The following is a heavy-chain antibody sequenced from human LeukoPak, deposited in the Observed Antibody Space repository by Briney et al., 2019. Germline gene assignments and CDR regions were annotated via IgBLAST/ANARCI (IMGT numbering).Heavy chain of an antibody. V-gene: IGHV3-53*01. CDR1: GFTVGSNY. D-gene: IGHD2-2*01. CDR2: IYSGGST. J-gene: IGHJ4*02. Sequence: PGGSLRLSCAASGFTVGSNYMSGVRQAPGKGLDGVSVIYSGGSTYCADSVKGRFTISRDNSKNTLYLQMNSLRAEDTAVYYCASTSSSSPAAARGFFDYWGQGTLVTVSS. CDR3: ASTSSSSPAAARGFFDY.